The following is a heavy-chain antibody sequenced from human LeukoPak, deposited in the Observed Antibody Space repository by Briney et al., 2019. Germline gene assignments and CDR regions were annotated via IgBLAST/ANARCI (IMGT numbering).Heavy chain of an antibody. Sequence: HPGRSLRLSCATSGFTFSHYGMHWVCQAPGKGLEWVAVIWSDGTNSFYGDPVKGRFTISRDNFQRTVYLQMNSLRAEDTAVYYCAKDAQRGFDYSNSLDKWGQGTLVTVSS. J-gene: IGHJ4*02. CDR2: IWSDGTNS. V-gene: IGHV3-33*06. CDR1: GFTFSHYG. CDR3: AKDAQRGFDYSNSLDK. D-gene: IGHD4-11*01.